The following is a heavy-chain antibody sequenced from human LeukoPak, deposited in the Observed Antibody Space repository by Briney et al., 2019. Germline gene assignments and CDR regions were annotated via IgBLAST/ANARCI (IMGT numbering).Heavy chain of an antibody. Sequence: GASVKVSCKAFGYTFTGHFMHWVRQAPGQGLEWMGWINPNSGGTDYAPKFQGRVTMTRDTSINTAYMELSGLRSDDTAVYYCARDQGGSSWLFDYWGQGALVTVSS. CDR1: GYTFTGHF. V-gene: IGHV1-2*02. J-gene: IGHJ4*02. CDR2: INPNSGGT. D-gene: IGHD6-13*01. CDR3: ARDQGGSSWLFDY.